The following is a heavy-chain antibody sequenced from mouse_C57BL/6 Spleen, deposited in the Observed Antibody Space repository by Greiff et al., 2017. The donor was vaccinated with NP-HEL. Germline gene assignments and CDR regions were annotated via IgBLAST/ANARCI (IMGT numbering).Heavy chain of an antibody. J-gene: IGHJ3*01. CDR1: GYTFTDYN. CDR2: INPNNGGT. Sequence: EVQLQQSGPELVKPGASVKIPCKASGYTFTDYNMDWVKQSHGKSLEWIGDINPNNGGTIYNQKCKGKATLTVDKSSSTAYMELRSLTSEDTAVYYCARLDYGYSLFAYWGQGTLVTVSA. CDR3: ARLDYGYSLFAY. D-gene: IGHD2-2*01. V-gene: IGHV1-18*01.